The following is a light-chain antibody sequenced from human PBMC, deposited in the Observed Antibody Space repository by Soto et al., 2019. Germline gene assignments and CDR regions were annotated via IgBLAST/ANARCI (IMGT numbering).Light chain of an antibody. Sequence: DILMTQSPDSLAVSLGERATINCKSSQSVLYSSNNENYLAWYQQKPGQPPKALIYWASTRESGVPDRFSGSGSGTDFTLTISSLQAEDVAVYYCQQYYTTPWTFGQGTKVDIK. CDR1: QSVLYSSNNENY. CDR2: WAS. J-gene: IGKJ1*01. V-gene: IGKV4-1*01. CDR3: QQYYTTPWT.